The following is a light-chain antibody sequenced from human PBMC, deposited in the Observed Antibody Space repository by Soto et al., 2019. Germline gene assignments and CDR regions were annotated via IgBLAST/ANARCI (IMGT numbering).Light chain of an antibody. CDR1: SSNIGAGYD. V-gene: IGLV6-57*02. Sequence: LTQPPSVSGAPGQRVTISCTGSSSNIGAGYDVHWYQQRPGSAPTTLIYEDDRRPSGVPDRFSGSIDRSSNSASLTISGLKTEDEADYYCQSYDSSNPVVFGGGTKLTVL. CDR2: EDD. CDR3: QSYDSSNPVV. J-gene: IGLJ2*01.